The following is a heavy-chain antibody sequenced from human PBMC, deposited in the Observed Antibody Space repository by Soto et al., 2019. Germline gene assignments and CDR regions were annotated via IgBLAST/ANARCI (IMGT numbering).Heavy chain of an antibody. V-gene: IGHV2-5*02. CDR3: AHAYGDQDAFDI. J-gene: IGHJ3*02. Sequence: QITLKESGPTLVKPTQTLTLTCTFSGFSLSTSGVGVGWIRQPPGKALEWLALIYWDDDKRYSPSLKSRLTITKDSSKNQVVLTMTNMDPVDTATYYCAHAYGDQDAFDIWGQGTMVTVSS. CDR2: IYWDDDK. CDR1: GFSLSTSGVG. D-gene: IGHD4-17*01.